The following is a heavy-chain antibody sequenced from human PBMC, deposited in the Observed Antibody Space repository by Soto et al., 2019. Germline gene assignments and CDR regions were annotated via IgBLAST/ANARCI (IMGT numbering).Heavy chain of an antibody. CDR1: GYTFTSYG. D-gene: IGHD6-13*01. J-gene: IGHJ6*02. CDR3: ARDRMDGVAAADYYYGMDV. CDR2: ISAYNGNT. Sequence: GASVKVSCKASGYTFTSYGISWVRQAPGQGLEWMGWISAYNGNTNYAQKLQGRVTMTTDTSTSTAYMELRSLRSDDTAVYYCARDRMDGVAAADYYYGMDVWGQGTTVTVSS. V-gene: IGHV1-18*01.